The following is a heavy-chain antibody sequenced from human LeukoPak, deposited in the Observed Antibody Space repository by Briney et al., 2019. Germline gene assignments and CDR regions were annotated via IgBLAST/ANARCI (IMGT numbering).Heavy chain of an antibody. CDR1: GDSFTDYY. CDR3: AREADILTGYYKY. Sequence: ASVKVSCKASGDSFTDYYIHWVRQAPGQGLEWMGWINPKNGGTYYAQKYQGRVTMTRDTSISTAYMEPSSLVSDDTAAYYCAREADILTGYYKYWGQGTLVTVSS. D-gene: IGHD3-9*01. CDR2: INPKNGGT. V-gene: IGHV1-2*02. J-gene: IGHJ4*02.